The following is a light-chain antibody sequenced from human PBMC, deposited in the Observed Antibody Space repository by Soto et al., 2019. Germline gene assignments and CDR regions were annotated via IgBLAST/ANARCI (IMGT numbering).Light chain of an antibody. V-gene: IGLV4-69*01. J-gene: IGLJ2*01. CDR2: LNSDGSH. CDR3: QTWGTGIV. CDR1: SGHRSFA. Sequence: QLVLTQSPSASASLGASVKLTCTLSSGHRSFAIAWLQHQPEKGPRYLMKLNSDGSHNKGDGIPDRFSGSSSGTERYLTISSLQSEDEADYYCQTWGTGIVFGGGTKVTVL.